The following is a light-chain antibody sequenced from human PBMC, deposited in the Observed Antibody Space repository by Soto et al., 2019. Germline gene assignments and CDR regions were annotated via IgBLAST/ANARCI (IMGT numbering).Light chain of an antibody. V-gene: IGKV3-15*01. CDR1: QSVSSK. J-gene: IGKJ2*01. Sequence: EIVMTQSPATLSVSPGEGATLSCRASQSVSSKLACYQQKPGQAPRLLIYGASTRATGIPARFSGSGSGTEFTLIISSLQSEDSAVYYCHHYNSWPYTFGQGTKVDI. CDR2: GAS. CDR3: HHYNSWPYT.